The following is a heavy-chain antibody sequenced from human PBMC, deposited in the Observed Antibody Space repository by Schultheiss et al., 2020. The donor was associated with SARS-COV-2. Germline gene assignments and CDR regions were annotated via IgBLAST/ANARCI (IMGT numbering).Heavy chain of an antibody. D-gene: IGHD3-22*01. CDR2: VSSDGYSS. V-gene: IGHV3-74*01. CDR1: GFMFSGYW. Sequence: GGSLRLSCARSGFMFSGYWMHWVRQAPGKGLEWVSRVSSDGYSSVHADSVKGRFTISRDNAKNSLYLQMNSLRAEDTAVYYCAKDFIYYYDSSGYYPKSETTVPNYGMDVWGQGTTVTVSS. CDR3: AKDFIYYYDSSGYYPKSETTVPNYGMDV. J-gene: IGHJ6*02.